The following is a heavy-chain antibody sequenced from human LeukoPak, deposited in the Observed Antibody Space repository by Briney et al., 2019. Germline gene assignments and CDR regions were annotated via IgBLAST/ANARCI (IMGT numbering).Heavy chain of an antibody. CDR2: ISWNSGSI. V-gene: IGHV3-9*01. Sequence: GGSLRLSCAASGFTFDDYAMHWVRQAPGKGLERVSGISWNSGSIGYADSVKGRFTISRDNAKNSLYLQMNSLRAEDTALYYCAKDVRSYYDSSGTSYMDVWGKGTTVTVSS. J-gene: IGHJ6*03. CDR3: AKDVRSYYDSSGTSYMDV. CDR1: GFTFDDYA. D-gene: IGHD3-22*01.